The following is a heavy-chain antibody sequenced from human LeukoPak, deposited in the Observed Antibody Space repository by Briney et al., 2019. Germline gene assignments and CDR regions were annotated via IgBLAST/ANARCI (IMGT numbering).Heavy chain of an antibody. V-gene: IGHV1-46*01. CDR3: ARSSDWFDA. CDR1: GYTFTSYY. D-gene: IGHD6-6*01. CDR2: INPSGGST. Sequence: PGGSLRLSCAASGYTFTSYYMHWVRQAPGQGLEWMGIINPSGGSTSYAQKFQGRVTMTRDMSTTTVYMELSSLRSEDTAVYYCARSSDWFDAWGQGTLVTVSS. J-gene: IGHJ5*02.